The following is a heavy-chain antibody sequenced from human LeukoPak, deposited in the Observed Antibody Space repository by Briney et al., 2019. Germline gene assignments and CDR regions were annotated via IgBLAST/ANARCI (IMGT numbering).Heavy chain of an antibody. CDR1: GYTFTGYY. Sequence: ASVKVSCKACGYTFTGYYMHWVRQAPGQGLEWMGWINPNSGGTNYAQKFQGRVTMTRDTSISTAYMELSRLRSDDTAVYYCARGQGSGSYYRRGYYYGMDVWGQGTTVTVSS. D-gene: IGHD3-10*01. CDR2: INPNSGGT. V-gene: IGHV1-2*02. J-gene: IGHJ6*02. CDR3: ARGQGSGSYYRRGYYYGMDV.